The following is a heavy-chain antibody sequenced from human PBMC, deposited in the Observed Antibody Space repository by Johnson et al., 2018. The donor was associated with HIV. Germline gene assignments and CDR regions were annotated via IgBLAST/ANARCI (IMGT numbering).Heavy chain of an antibody. J-gene: IGHJ3*02. CDR1: GFTFSSYA. Sequence: QVQLVESGGGVVQPGRSLRLSCAASGFTFSSYAMHWVRQAPGKGLEWVAVISYDGSNKYYADSVKGRFTISRDNSKNSLYLQMNSLRAEDTAVYYCAREWVNGAFDIWGQGTMVTVSS. V-gene: IGHV3-30*04. CDR2: ISYDGSNK. D-gene: IGHD1-1*01. CDR3: AREWVNGAFDI.